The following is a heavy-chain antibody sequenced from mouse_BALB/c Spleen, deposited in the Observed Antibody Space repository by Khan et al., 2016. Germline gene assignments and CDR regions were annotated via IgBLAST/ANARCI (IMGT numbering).Heavy chain of an antibody. J-gene: IGHJ3*01. CDR3: ARARYYYDGGFAY. Sequence: VQLQQSGAELVKPGASVKLSCTASGFNIKDTYMHWVKQSPEQGLEWIGRIDPANGNTKYDPKFQGKATITADPSSNTAYLQLSSLTSEDTAVYYCARARYYYDGGFAYWGQGTLVTVSA. CDR2: IDPANGNT. D-gene: IGHD1-1*01. V-gene: IGHV14-3*02. CDR1: GFNIKDTY.